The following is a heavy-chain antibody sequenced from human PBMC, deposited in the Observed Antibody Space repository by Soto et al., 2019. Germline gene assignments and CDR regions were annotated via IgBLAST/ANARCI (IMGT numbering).Heavy chain of an antibody. CDR1: GYTFTSYG. Sequence: QVQLVQSGAEVKKPGASVKVSCKASGYTFTSYGISWVRQAPGQGLEWMGWISAYNGNTNYAQKLQGRVTMTTDTSTRTAYMELRSLRSDDTAVYYCARQQLVPGRYYYYYCGMDVWGQGPTVTVSS. J-gene: IGHJ6*02. CDR3: ARQQLVPGRYYYYYCGMDV. D-gene: IGHD6-13*01. V-gene: IGHV1-18*01. CDR2: ISAYNGNT.